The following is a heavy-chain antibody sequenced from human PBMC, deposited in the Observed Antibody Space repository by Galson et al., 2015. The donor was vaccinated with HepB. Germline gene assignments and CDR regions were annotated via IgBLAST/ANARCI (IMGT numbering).Heavy chain of an antibody. V-gene: IGHV1-3*01. CDR1: GYTFTSYA. CDR3: AREGMIFGVVMGFDY. D-gene: IGHD3/OR15-3a*01. J-gene: IGHJ4*02. Sequence: SVKVSCKASGYTFTSYAMHWVRQAPGQRLEWMGWINAGNGNTKYLQKFQGRVTITRDTSASTAYMELSSLRSEDTAVYYCAREGMIFGVVMGFDYWGQGTLVTVSS. CDR2: INAGNGNT.